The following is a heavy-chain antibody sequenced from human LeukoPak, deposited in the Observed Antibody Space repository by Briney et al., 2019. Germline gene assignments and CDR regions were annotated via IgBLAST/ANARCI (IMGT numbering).Heavy chain of an antibody. CDR3: ERGLGDSSGYPLDY. D-gene: IGHD3-22*01. Sequence: PGGSLRLSCAASGFTFSSYDMHWVRQATGKGLEWVSAIGTAGDTYYPGSVKGRFTISRENAKNSLYLQMNSLRAGDTAVYYCERGLGDSSGYPLDYWGQGTLVTVSS. J-gene: IGHJ4*02. CDR1: GFTFSSYD. V-gene: IGHV3-13*01. CDR2: IGTAGDT.